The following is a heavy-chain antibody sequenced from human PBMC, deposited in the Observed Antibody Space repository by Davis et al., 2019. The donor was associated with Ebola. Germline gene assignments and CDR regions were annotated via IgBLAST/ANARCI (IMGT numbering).Heavy chain of an antibody. CDR2: IWYDGSNK. CDR1: GFTFSSYG. CDR3: ARDPSYLGTNPWVWYFDL. D-gene: IGHD5-18*01. Sequence: PGGSLRLSCAASGFTFSSYGMHWVRQAPGQGLAWVAVIWYDGSNKYYADSVKGRFTISRDNSKNTLYLQMNSLRAEDTAVYYCARDPSYLGTNPWVWYFDLWGRGTLVTVSS. J-gene: IGHJ2*01. V-gene: IGHV3-33*01.